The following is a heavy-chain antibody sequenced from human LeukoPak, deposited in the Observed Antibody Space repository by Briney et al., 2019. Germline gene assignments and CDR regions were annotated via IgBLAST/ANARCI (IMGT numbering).Heavy chain of an antibody. V-gene: IGHV3-74*01. J-gene: IGHJ6*03. CDR3: ARVPLNYYYYMDV. CDR2: INSDGSST. CDR1: GFTFSSYW. Sequence: GGSLRLSCAASGFTFSSYWMHWVRHAPGKGQVWVSRINSDGSSTSYADSVKGRFTISRDNAKNSLYLQMNSLRAEDTAVYNCARVPLNYYYYMDVWGKGTTVTVSS.